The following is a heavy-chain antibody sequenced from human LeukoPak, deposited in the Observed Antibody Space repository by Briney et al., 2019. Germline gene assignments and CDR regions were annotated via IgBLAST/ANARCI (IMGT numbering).Heavy chain of an antibody. Sequence: SETLSPTSTFSGGPISSGGYYRGWIPQPPGKGLEWRGYIYYSGSTYYNPSLKSRVTISVDTSKNQFSLKLSSVTAADTAVYYCARAAARTVNWFDPWGQGTLVTVSS. CDR3: ARAAARTVNWFDP. CDR1: GGPISSGGYY. CDR2: IYYSGST. J-gene: IGHJ5*02. D-gene: IGHD2-2*01. V-gene: IGHV4-31*03.